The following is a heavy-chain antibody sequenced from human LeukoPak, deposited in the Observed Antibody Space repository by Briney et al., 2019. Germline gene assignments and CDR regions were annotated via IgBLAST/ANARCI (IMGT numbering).Heavy chain of an antibody. Sequence: SSETLSLTCAVYGGSFSGYYWSWIRQPPGKGPEWIGEINHSGSTNYNPSLKSRVTISVDTSKNQFSLKLSSVTAADTAVYYCARDRLSSGSYYGTLMSGFDYWGQGTLVTVSS. V-gene: IGHV4-34*01. CDR3: ARDRLSSGSYYGTLMSGFDY. J-gene: IGHJ4*02. CDR1: GGSFSGYY. CDR2: INHSGST. D-gene: IGHD1-26*01.